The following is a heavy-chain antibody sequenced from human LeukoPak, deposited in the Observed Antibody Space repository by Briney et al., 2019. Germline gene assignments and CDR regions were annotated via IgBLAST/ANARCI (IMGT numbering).Heavy chain of an antibody. J-gene: IGHJ3*02. CDR1: GYTFTSYG. V-gene: IGHV1-18*01. D-gene: IGHD2-15*01. CDR3: ARGVGIVVVAATLLYDAFDI. Sequence: GASVKVSCKASGYTFTSYGISWVRQAPGQGLEWMGWISAYNGNTNYAQKLQGRVTMTTDTSTSTAYMELRSLRSDDTAVYYCARGVGIVVVAATLLYDAFDIWGQGTMVTVSS. CDR2: ISAYNGNT.